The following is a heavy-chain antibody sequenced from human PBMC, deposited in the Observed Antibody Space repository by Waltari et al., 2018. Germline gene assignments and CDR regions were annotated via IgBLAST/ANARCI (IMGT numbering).Heavy chain of an antibody. D-gene: IGHD2-2*01. J-gene: IGHJ3*02. CDR2: CNPRRGGI. Sequence: QVQLVQSGAEVKKPGASVKVSCKASGYDFTGYYLHWVRQAPGQGLEWLGWCNPRRGGINYAQKCQGRVTLTRDTSINTAYMELTSLTSDNTAVYYCAREGMGLVEGLADAFDIWGQGTMVTVS. CDR3: AREGMGLVEGLADAFDI. CDR1: GYDFTGYY. V-gene: IGHV1-2*02.